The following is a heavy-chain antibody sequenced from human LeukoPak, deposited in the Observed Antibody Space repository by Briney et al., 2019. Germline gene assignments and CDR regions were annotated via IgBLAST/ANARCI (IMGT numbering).Heavy chain of an antibody. D-gene: IGHD5-12*01. CDR1: GGSISSYY. CDR2: IYYSGST. J-gene: IGHJ4*02. Sequence: SETLSLTCTVSGGSISSYYWSWIRQPPGKGLEGIGYIYYSGSTNYNPSLKSRVTISVDTSKNQFSLKLSSVTAADTAVYYCARVSGYDWESFYDYWGQGTLVTVSS. CDR3: ARVSGYDWESFYDY. V-gene: IGHV4-59*01.